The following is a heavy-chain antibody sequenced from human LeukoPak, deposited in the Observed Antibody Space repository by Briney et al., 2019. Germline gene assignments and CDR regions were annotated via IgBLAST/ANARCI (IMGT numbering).Heavy chain of an antibody. J-gene: IGHJ5*02. CDR3: ARYRSIQLWPKTYNWFDP. V-gene: IGHV4-30-2*01. CDR1: GGSISSGGYY. Sequence: SETLSLTCTVSGGSISSGGYYWSWIRQPPGKGLEWIGYIYHSGSTYYNPSLKSRVTISVDRSKNQFSLKLSSVTAADTAVYYCARYRSIQLWPKTYNWFDPWGQGTLVTVSS. D-gene: IGHD5-18*01. CDR2: IYHSGST.